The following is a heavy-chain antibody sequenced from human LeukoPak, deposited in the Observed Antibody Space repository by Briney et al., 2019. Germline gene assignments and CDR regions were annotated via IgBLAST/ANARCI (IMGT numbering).Heavy chain of an antibody. Sequence: PGRSLRLSCAASGFTFSSYGMHWVRQAPGKGLEWGAVIWYDGSNKYYADSVKGRFTISRDNAKNSLYLQMNSLRAEDTAVYYCARDRNSGYSGYAFGCWGQGTLVTVSS. V-gene: IGHV3-33*01. J-gene: IGHJ4*02. D-gene: IGHD5-12*01. CDR3: ARDRNSGYSGYAFGC. CDR2: IWYDGSNK. CDR1: GFTFSSYG.